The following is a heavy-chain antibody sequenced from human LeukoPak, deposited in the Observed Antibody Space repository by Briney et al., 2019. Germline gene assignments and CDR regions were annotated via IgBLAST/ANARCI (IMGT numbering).Heavy chain of an antibody. Sequence: ASVKVSCKASGYTFTSYGISWVRQAPGQGLEWMGWISAYNGNTNYAQKLQGRVTMTTDTSTSTAYMELRSLRSDDTAVYYCARERGYDFWSGPSDYWGQGTLVTVSS. J-gene: IGHJ4*02. D-gene: IGHD3-3*01. CDR2: ISAYNGNT. V-gene: IGHV1-18*01. CDR3: ARERGYDFWSGPSDY. CDR1: GYTFTSYG.